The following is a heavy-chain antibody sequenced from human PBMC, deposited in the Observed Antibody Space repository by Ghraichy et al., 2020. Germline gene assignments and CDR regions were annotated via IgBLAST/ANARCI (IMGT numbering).Heavy chain of an antibody. J-gene: IGHJ4*02. CDR2: IRNKPNGYTT. CDR3: VRGSRMMVYCSGSGCRSCAGYEF. CDR1: GFTFSDHY. Sequence: GGSLRLSCAASGFTFSDHYMDWVRQAPGKGLEWVGRIRNKPNGYTTEYAASVKGRFTISRDDSENSLYLQLTSLRAEDTAVYYCVRGSRMMVYCSGSGCRSCAGYEFWGQGTLVTVSS. D-gene: IGHD2-2*01. V-gene: IGHV3-72*01.